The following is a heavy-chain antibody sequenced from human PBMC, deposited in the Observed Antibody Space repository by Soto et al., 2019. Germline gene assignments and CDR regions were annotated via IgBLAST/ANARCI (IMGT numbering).Heavy chain of an antibody. V-gene: IGHV3-21*01. CDR3: ARRSSSSCYY. J-gene: IGHJ4*02. Sequence: EVQLVESGGGLVKPGGSLRLSCAASGFTFSSYSMNWVRQAPGKGLEWVSSISSSSSYIYYGDSVKGRFTISRDNAKNSLYLQMNSLRAEGTAVYYCARRSSSSCYYWGQGTLVTVSS. CDR1: GFTFSSYS. CDR2: ISSSSSYI. D-gene: IGHD6-6*01.